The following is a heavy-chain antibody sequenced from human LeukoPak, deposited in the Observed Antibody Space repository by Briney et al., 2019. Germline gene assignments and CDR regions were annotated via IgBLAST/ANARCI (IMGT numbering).Heavy chain of an antibody. D-gene: IGHD2-2*01. J-gene: IGHJ5*02. CDR3: ARGVVVVPAAPYNWFDP. CDR2: INAGNGNT. CDR1: GYTFTSYA. V-gene: IGHV1-3*01. Sequence: VSVKVSCKASGYTFTSYAMHWVRQAPGQRLEWMGWINAGNGNTKYSQKFQGRVTITRDTSASTAYMELSSLRSEDTAVYYCARGVVVVPAAPYNWFDPWGQGTLVTVSS.